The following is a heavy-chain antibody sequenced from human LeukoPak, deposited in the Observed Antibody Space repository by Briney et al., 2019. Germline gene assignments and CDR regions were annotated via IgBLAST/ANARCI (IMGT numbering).Heavy chain of an antibody. CDR1: GFTFSSYA. J-gene: IGHJ4*02. D-gene: IGHD3-10*01. Sequence: PGGSLRLSCAASGFTFSSYAMSWVRQAPGKGLEWVSAISGSGGSTYYADSVKGRFTISRDNSKNTLYLQMNSLRAEDTAVYYCARGRRVRGVYFDYWGQGTLVTVSS. CDR3: ARGRRVRGVYFDY. CDR2: ISGSGGST. V-gene: IGHV3-23*01.